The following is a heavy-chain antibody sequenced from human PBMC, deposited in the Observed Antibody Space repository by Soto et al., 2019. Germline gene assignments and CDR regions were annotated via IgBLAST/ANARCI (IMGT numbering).Heavy chain of an antibody. J-gene: IGHJ4*02. CDR3: ATCSGGSCWLDY. CDR2: IWYDGSNK. V-gene: IGHV3-33*08. Sequence: GGSLRLSCAASGFTFSSYAMHWVRQAPGKGLEWVAVIWYDGSNKYYADSVKGRFTISRDNSKNTLYLQMNSLRAEDTAVYYCATCSGGSCWLDYWGQGTLVTVSS. D-gene: IGHD2-15*01. CDR1: GFTFSSYA.